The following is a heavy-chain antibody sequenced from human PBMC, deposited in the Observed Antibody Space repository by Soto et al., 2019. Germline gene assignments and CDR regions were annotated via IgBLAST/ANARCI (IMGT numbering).Heavy chain of an antibody. D-gene: IGHD3-10*02. Sequence: GGSLILSCAASGFTFSSYSMNWVRQAPGKGLEWVSSISSSSSYIYYADSVKGRFTISRDNAKNSLYLQMNSLRAEDTAVYYCATSYVSVGAFDIWGQGTMVTVSS. CDR2: ISSSSSYI. V-gene: IGHV3-21*01. J-gene: IGHJ3*02. CDR3: ATSYVSVGAFDI. CDR1: GFTFSSYS.